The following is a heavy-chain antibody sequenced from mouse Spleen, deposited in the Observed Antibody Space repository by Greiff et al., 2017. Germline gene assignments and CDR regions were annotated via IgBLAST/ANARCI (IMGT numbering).Heavy chain of an antibody. CDR3: ARNYYGSSGFAY. D-gene: IGHD1-1*01. CDR2: ISSGGGNT. CDR1: GFTFSSYA. Sequence: EVKLVESGGGLVKLGGSLKLSCAASGFTFSSYAMSWVRQTPEKRLEWVATISSGGGNTYYPDSVKGRFTISRDNAKNTLYLQMSSLKSEDTAMYYCARNYYGSSGFAYWGQGTLVTVSA. J-gene: IGHJ3*01. V-gene: IGHV5-9*04.